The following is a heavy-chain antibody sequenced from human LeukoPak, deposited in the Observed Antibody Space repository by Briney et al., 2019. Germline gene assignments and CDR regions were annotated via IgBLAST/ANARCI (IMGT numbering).Heavy chain of an antibody. V-gene: IGHV3-66*01. CDR2: IYSGGST. CDR1: GFTFSSYA. J-gene: IGHJ4*02. D-gene: IGHD3-22*01. Sequence: GGSLRLSCAASGFTFSSYAMSWVRQAPGKGLEWVSVIYSGGSTYYADSEKGRFTISRDNSKNTLYLQMNSLRAEDTAVYYCARDYDRALYYWGQGTLVTVSS. CDR3: ARDYDRALYY.